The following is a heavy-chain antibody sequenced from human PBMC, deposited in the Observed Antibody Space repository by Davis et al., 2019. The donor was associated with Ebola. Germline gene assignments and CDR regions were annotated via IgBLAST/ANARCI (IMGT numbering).Heavy chain of an antibody. Sequence: PGGSLRLSCAASGFTFSSYWMSWVRQAPGKGLEWVANIKQDGSEKYYVDSVKGRFTISRDNAKNSLYLQMNSLRAEDTAVYYCARDGDREGSDDTLSWGQGTLVTVSS. V-gene: IGHV3-7*01. CDR1: GFTFSSYW. D-gene: IGHD2/OR15-2a*01. CDR2: IKQDGSEK. J-gene: IGHJ5*02. CDR3: ARDGDREGSDDTLS.